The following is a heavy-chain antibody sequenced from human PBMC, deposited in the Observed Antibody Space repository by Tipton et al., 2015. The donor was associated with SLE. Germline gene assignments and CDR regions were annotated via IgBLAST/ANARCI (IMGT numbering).Heavy chain of an antibody. D-gene: IGHD3-22*01. CDR3: ARDRPYYYDSSGYLNWLDP. CDR2: ISAYNGNT. Sequence: QVQLVQSGAEVKKPGASVKVSCKASGYTFTSYGISWVRQAPGQGLEWMGWISAYNGNTNYAQKLQGRVTMTTDTSTSTAYMELRSLRSDDTAVYYCARDRPYYYDSSGYLNWLDPWGQGTLVTVSS. V-gene: IGHV1-18*01. CDR1: GYTFTSYG. J-gene: IGHJ5*02.